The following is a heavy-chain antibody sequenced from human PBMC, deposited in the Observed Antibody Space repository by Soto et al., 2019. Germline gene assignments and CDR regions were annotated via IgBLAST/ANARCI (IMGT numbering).Heavy chain of an antibody. CDR2: IWYDGSNK. Sequence: QVQLVESGGGVVQPGRSLRLSCAASGFTFSSYGMHWVRQASGKGLEWVAVIWYDGSNKYYADSVKGRFTISRDNSKNTRYLHMNSLRAEDTAGYYCARDNSGWFDYWGQGTLVTVSS. V-gene: IGHV3-33*01. CDR1: GFTFSSYG. J-gene: IGHJ5*01. D-gene: IGHD1-26*01. CDR3: ARDNSGWFDY.